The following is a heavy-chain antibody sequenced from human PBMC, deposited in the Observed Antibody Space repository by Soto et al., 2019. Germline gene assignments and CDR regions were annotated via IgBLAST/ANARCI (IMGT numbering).Heavy chain of an antibody. D-gene: IGHD5-18*01. Sequence: EVQLLESGGGLVQPGGSLRLSCAASGFTFSSYAMSWVRQAPGKGLEWVSAISGSGGSTYYADSVKGRFTISRDNSKNTLYLQMNSLRAEDTAVYYCAKRPEWGRAMVNNYYYYYMDVWGKGTTVTVSS. CDR1: GFTFSSYA. CDR2: ISGSGGST. J-gene: IGHJ6*03. V-gene: IGHV3-23*01. CDR3: AKRPEWGRAMVNNYYYYYMDV.